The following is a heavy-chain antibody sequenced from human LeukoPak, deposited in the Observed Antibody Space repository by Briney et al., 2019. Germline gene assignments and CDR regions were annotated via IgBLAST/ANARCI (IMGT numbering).Heavy chain of an antibody. J-gene: IGHJ3*02. CDR3: ARRWYYYGSGDAFDI. D-gene: IGHD3-10*01. V-gene: IGHV1-8*01. Sequence: ASVKVSCKASRYTFTSYDINWVRQATGQGLEWMGWMNPNSGNTGYAQKFQGRVAMTRNTSISTAYMELSSLRSEDTAVYYCARRWYYYGSGDAFDIWGQGTMVTVSS. CDR2: MNPNSGNT. CDR1: RYTFTSYD.